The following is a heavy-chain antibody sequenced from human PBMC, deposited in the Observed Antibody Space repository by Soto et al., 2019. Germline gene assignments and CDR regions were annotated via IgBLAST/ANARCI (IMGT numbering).Heavy chain of an antibody. CDR1: GGSISNDNYY. D-gene: IGHD3-22*01. CDR3: ARTAYPAPFYDASADFER. Sequence: QVQLQESGPGLVKPSQTLSLTCTVSGGSISNDNYYWSWIRQSPGKGLEWIAYIYYSGSTYYNPSLKSRLTRSVYPSNNQFSLKVSSVSDTDPAVYYCARTAYPAPFYDASADFERGGQGTLVTVSS. CDR2: IYYSGST. J-gene: IGHJ5*02. V-gene: IGHV4-30-4*01.